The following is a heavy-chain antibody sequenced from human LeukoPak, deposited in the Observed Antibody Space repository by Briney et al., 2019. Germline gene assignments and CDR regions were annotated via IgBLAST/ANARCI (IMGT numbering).Heavy chain of an antibody. V-gene: IGHV1-2*02. CDR3: TVRERDY. Sequence: ASVKVSCKASGYTFTGYYMHWVRRAPGQGLEWMGWINPNSGGTYYAQKFQGRVTMTRDTSISTAYLDLSRLRSDDTAVYYCTVRERDYWGQGTLVTVSS. D-gene: IGHD3-10*01. J-gene: IGHJ4*02. CDR1: GYTFTGYY. CDR2: INPNSGGT.